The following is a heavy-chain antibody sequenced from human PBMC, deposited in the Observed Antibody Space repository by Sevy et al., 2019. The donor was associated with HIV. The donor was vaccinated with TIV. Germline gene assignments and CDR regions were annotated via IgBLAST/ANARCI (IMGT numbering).Heavy chain of an antibody. D-gene: IGHD5-12*01. CDR2: IYYSGST. CDR3: ARHEVALAIDY. J-gene: IGHJ4*02. Sequence: SETLSLTCTVSAGSISSSSYYWGWIRQPPGKGLEWIGSIYYSGSTYYNLSLKSRVTISVDTSKNQFSLKLSSVTAADTAVYYCARHEVALAIDYWGQGTLVTVSS. V-gene: IGHV4-39*01. CDR1: AGSISSSSYY.